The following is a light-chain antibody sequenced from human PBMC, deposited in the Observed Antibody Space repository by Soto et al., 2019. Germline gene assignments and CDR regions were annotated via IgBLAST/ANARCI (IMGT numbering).Light chain of an antibody. Sequence: QSALTQPRSVSGSPGQSVTISCAGTSSDVGGYDYVSWYQQHPDKVPKILIFDVTKRPSGVPARFTGSKSGNTASLTISGLQADDEADYYFGSYAGSQTLIFGGGTKLTVL. CDR1: SSDVGGYDY. CDR2: DVT. J-gene: IGLJ2*01. CDR3: GSYAGSQTLI. V-gene: IGLV2-11*01.